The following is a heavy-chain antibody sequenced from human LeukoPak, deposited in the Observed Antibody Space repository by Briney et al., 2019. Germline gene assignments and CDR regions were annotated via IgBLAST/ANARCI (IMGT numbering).Heavy chain of an antibody. J-gene: IGHJ3*02. D-gene: IGHD4-17*01. CDR1: GFTFSTYW. Sequence: PGGSLRLSCAASGFTFSTYWMHWVRQAPGKGLVWVSRINAYGSSTNYADSVKGRFTISRDNAKNTVYLQMNSLSAEDTAMYYCTFSSYGDHVGVDAFDMWGQGTTVTASS. V-gene: IGHV3-74*01. CDR3: TFSSYGDHVGVDAFDM. CDR2: INAYGSST.